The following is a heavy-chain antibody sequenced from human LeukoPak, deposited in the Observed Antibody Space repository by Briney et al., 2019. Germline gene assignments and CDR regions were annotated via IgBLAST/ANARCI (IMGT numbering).Heavy chain of an antibody. J-gene: IGHJ4*02. CDR2: ISAYNGNT. CDR1: GYTFTSYG. Sequence: ASVTVSFKASGYTFTSYGISWVRQAPGQGLAWMGWISAYNGNTNYAQKLQGRVTMTTGTFTNTTYMELRSLRSDDTAVYYCASYSSSLSYWGQGTLVTVSS. V-gene: IGHV1-18*01. D-gene: IGHD6-13*01. CDR3: ASYSSSLSY.